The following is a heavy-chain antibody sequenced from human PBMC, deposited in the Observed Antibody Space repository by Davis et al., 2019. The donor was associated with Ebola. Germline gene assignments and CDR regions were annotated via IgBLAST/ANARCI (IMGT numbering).Heavy chain of an antibody. CDR2: IESRTDGGTT. D-gene: IGHD3-3*01. CDR3: TKAGFLQWLIDYYYCFMDV. J-gene: IGHJ6*03. Sequence: SCAASGFTFSNAWMNWVRQAPGKGLEWVGRIESRTDGGTTDYAAPVRGRFTISRDDSKNTLYLQMNSLKTEEQAVNYRTKAGFLQWLIDYYYCFMDVWGKGTTVTVSS. CDR1: GFTFSNAW. V-gene: IGHV3-15*04.